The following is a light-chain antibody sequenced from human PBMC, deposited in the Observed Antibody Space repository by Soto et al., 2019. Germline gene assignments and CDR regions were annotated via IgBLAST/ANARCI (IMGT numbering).Light chain of an antibody. V-gene: IGKV3-20*01. J-gene: IGKJ3*01. Sequence: EIVLTQSPGTLSLSPGERATLSCRASQSVSSSYLGWYQQKPGQAPRLLIYGASTRAPGIPDGFSGSGSGTDFTLPISTLEPEDFAVYYCQQYGSSIFTFGPGTKVDIK. CDR1: QSVSSSY. CDR2: GAS. CDR3: QQYGSSIFT.